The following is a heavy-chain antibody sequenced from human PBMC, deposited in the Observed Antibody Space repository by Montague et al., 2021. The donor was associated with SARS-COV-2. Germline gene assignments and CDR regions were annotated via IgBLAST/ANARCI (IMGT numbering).Heavy chain of an antibody. Sequence: SETLSLTCAVHGGSFSTYSWNWIRQPPGKGLEWIGEIHHGGSTNYNPSLKGRVTISADTSTNQFSLKLTSVAAADTAVYYCARLGDGVVPSPILGVGPYYSYYYMDVWGKGTTVTVSS. CDR3: ARLGDGVVPSPILGVGPYYSYYYMDV. V-gene: IGHV4-34*01. D-gene: IGHD3-10*01. J-gene: IGHJ6*03. CDR1: GGSFSTYS. CDR2: IHHGGST.